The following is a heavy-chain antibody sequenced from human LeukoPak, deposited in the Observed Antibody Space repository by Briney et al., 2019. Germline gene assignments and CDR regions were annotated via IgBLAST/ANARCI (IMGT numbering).Heavy chain of an antibody. CDR1: GVSFSDYD. CDR2: INQGGNT. CDR3: ARGKGDLTMIAMIVTAVEFYFDH. D-gene: IGHD3-22*01. V-gene: IGHV4-34*01. Sequence: SETLSLTCAVYGVSFSDYDWTWIRQPPGKGLEWMGEINQGGNTKYNPALKSGVTISLDTSKNQFHLKLSSVPAADTAVYYCARGKGDLTMIAMIVTAVEFYFDHWGRGSVVTVSS. J-gene: IGHJ4*02.